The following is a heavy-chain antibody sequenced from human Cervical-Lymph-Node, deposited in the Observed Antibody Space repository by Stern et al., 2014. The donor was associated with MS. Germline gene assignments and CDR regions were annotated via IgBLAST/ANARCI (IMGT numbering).Heavy chain of an antibody. D-gene: IGHD4-11*01. J-gene: IGHJ6*02. Sequence: QLQLQESGPGLVKPSETLSLTCTVSGGSISSSSYYWGWIRQPPGKGLEWIGSIYYGGPPSYTPSLKGRFTISVDPPKTRFALKLTWVTAADTAVYYCARIPLQYYYYYGMDVWGQGTTVTVSS. CDR2: IYYGGPP. V-gene: IGHV4-39*01. CDR3: ARIPLQYYYYYGMDV. CDR1: GGSISSSSYY.